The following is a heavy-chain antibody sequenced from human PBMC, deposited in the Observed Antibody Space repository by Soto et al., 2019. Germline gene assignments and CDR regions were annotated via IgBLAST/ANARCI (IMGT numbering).Heavy chain of an antibody. CDR3: ATEPWGFSGTCYDS. Sequence: EVQLVESGGGLVQPGGSLTLSCEVSGFSFRSYWLHWVRQVPGKGLVWVSRINHDGNVTNYADSVKGRFTISRINSKNTPFLRMNGVRAEDTAVYYCATEPWGFSGTCYDSWRQGAVVTVSS. CDR2: INHDGNVT. D-gene: IGHD7-27*01. V-gene: IGHV3-74*01. J-gene: IGHJ5*01. CDR1: GFSFRSYW.